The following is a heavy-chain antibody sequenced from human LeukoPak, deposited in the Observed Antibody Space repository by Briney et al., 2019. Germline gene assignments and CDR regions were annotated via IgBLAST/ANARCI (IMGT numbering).Heavy chain of an antibody. CDR3: ARGGSSSRYSY. CDR2: ISSSGSTI. CDR1: GFTFSSYS. Sequence: GGSLRLSCAASGFTFSSYSMNRVRQAPGKGLEWVSYISSSGSTIYYADSVKGRFTISRDNAKNSLCLQMNSLRDEDTAVYYCARGGSSSRYSYWGQGTLVTISS. J-gene: IGHJ4*02. D-gene: IGHD1-26*01. V-gene: IGHV3-48*02.